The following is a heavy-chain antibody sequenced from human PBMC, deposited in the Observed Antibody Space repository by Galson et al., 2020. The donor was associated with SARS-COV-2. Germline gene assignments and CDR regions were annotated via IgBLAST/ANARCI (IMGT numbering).Heavy chain of an antibody. V-gene: IGHV4-30-4*08. CDR1: GDTISRDDYY. CDR2: IFHSGTT. D-gene: IGHD3-22*01. J-gene: IGHJ1*01. CDR3: ARVYDSSGYATGYFRQ. Sequence: SETLSLTCTVSGDTISRDDYYWSWVRQPPGQGLEWIGHIFHSGTTYYNPSLMRRFTITVDTSKNHFSLTDSSVTAADAAVYYCARVYDSSGYATGYFRQWGQGTLVIVSS.